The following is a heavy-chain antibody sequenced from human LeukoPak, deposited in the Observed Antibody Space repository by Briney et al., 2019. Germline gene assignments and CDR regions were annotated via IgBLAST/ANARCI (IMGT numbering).Heavy chain of an antibody. CDR1: GASISSHS. J-gene: IGHJ6*03. CDR3: ANGQSGYRYGYKYYYYIDV. V-gene: IGHV4-59*11. Sequence: PSETLSLTWTVSGASISSHSWSWVRQPPGKGLEWIGYISDSGSAKYNPSLKSRVNISLDTSKNQFSLNLSSVTAADTAVYFCANGQSGYRYGYKYYYYIDVWGKGTTVIVSS. D-gene: IGHD5-18*01. CDR2: ISDSGSA.